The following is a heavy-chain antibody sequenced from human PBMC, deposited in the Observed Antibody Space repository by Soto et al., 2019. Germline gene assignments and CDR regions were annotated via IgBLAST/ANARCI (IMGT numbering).Heavy chain of an antibody. J-gene: IGHJ4*02. V-gene: IGHV4-59*01. Sequence: PSETLSRTCRVSGFPISRYYWCWNRPPPGKGLEWIGYIYYSGSTNYNPSLKSRVTISVDTSKNQFSLKLSSVTAADTAVYYCARGYSSSYRGWGQGNLVNVSS. D-gene: IGHD6-6*01. CDR3: ARGYSSSYRG. CDR2: IYYSGST. CDR1: GFPISRYY.